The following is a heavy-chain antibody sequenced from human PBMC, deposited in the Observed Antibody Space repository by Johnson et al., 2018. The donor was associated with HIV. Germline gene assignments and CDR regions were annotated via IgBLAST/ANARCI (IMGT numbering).Heavy chain of an antibody. V-gene: IGHV3-30*04. CDR2: ISYDGTDK. CDR3: ARPQGTGDAFDI. Sequence: QMLLVESGGGVVQTGRSLRLSCAVSGFTLSNYAMHWVRQAPGRGLEWVAVISYDGTDKYYADSVRGRFTISRDNSKNTLYLQMNSLRAEDTAVYYCARPQGTGDAFDIWGQGTMVTVSS. J-gene: IGHJ3*02. D-gene: IGHD1-1*01. CDR1: GFTLSNYA.